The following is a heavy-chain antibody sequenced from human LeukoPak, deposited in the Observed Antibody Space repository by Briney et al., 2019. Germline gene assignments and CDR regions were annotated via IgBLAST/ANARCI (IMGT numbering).Heavy chain of an antibody. D-gene: IGHD4-17*01. J-gene: IGHJ3*02. Sequence: ASVKVSCKVSGYTLTELSMHWVRQAPGKGLEWMGGFDPEDGETTYAQKFQGRVTMTEDTSTDTAYMELSSLRSEDTAVYYCASLSYGDGAFDIWGQGTMVTVSS. V-gene: IGHV1-24*01. CDR2: FDPEDGET. CDR3: ASLSYGDGAFDI. CDR1: GYTLTELS.